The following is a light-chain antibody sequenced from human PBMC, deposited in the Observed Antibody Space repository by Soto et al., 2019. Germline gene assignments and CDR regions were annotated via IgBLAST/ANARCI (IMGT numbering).Light chain of an antibody. Sequence: EIVMTQSPATLSVSPGERATLSCRASQSVSSNLAWYQQKPGQAPRLLIYGASTRATAIPARFSGSGSGTEFILTISSLQSEDFAVYFCQQYNNWPLYTFGQGTKLEIK. CDR1: QSVSSN. V-gene: IGKV3-15*01. J-gene: IGKJ2*01. CDR2: GAS. CDR3: QQYNNWPLYT.